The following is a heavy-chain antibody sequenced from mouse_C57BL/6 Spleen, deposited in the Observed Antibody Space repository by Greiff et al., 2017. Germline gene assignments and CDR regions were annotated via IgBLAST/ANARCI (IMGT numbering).Heavy chain of an antibody. V-gene: IGHV1-5*01. CDR3: TREGYSNYVRYAMDY. CDR2: IYPGNSDT. J-gene: IGHJ4*01. Sequence: VQLQQSGTVLARPGASVKMSCKTSGYTFTSYWMHWVKQRPGQGLEWIGAIYPGNSDTSYNQKFKGKAKLTAVTSASTAYMELSSLTNEDSAVYYCTREGYSNYVRYAMDYWGQGTSVTVSS. CDR1: GYTFTSYW. D-gene: IGHD2-5*01.